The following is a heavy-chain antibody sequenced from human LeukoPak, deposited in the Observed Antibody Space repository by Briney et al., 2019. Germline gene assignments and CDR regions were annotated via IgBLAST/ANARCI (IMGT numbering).Heavy chain of an antibody. J-gene: IGHJ4*02. V-gene: IGHV3-23*01. D-gene: IGHD3-10*01. CDR2: ISGSGDST. CDR1: GFTFSSYA. Sequence: GGSLRLSCAASGFTFSSYAMSWVRQAPGKGLEWVSAISGSGDSTYYGDSVKGRFTISRDNSKNTLYLQMNSLRAEDTAVYYCAKVRDPYYYGSGSYYNALDYWGQGTLVTVSS. CDR3: AKVRDPYYYGSGSYYNALDY.